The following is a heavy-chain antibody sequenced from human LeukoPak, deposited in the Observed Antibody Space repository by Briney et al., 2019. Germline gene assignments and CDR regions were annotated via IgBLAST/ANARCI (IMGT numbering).Heavy chain of an antibody. D-gene: IGHD3-10*01. J-gene: IGHJ5*02. V-gene: IGHV3-7*01. CDR2: IKEDGSEK. CDR1: GFTFSNYW. Sequence: GGSLRLSCAASGFTFSNYWMTWVRQAPGKGLEWVASIKEDGSEKYFVDSVKGRFTISRDNAKNSLYPQMNSLRAEDTAVYCCARILWGSSASNWFDPWGQGTLVTVSS. CDR3: ARILWGSSASNWFDP.